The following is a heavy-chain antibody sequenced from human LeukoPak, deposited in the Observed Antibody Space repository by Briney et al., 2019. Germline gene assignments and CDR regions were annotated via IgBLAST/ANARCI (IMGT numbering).Heavy chain of an antibody. CDR3: VTGDNPDYTWENHRLDAFDI. J-gene: IGHJ3*02. CDR1: GFSFSQHS. CDR2: ITGGGTFT. V-gene: IGHV3-21*01. Sequence: GGSVRHSCEASGFSFSQHSMGWVRLAPGRGLEWVSSITGGGTFTFYADSVKGRFTVSRDNANNLLFLQLHSLRADDTAIYYCVTGDNPDYTWENHRLDAFDIWGQGTMVTVSS. D-gene: IGHD3-16*01.